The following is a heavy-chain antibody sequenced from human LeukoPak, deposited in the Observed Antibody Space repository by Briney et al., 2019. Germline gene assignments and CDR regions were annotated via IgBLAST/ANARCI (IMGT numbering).Heavy chain of an antibody. CDR1: GFIFSTNA. D-gene: IGHD3-22*01. CDR2: ISSDGGST. CDR3: ARDSSGYYLSYFDY. V-gene: IGHV3-64*04. Sequence: PGGSLRLSCSASGFIFSTNAMHWVRQAPGKGLEFVSGISSDGGSTYYADSLKGRFTISRDNAKNSLYLQMNSLRAEDTAVYYCARDSSGYYLSYFDYWGQGTLVTVSS. J-gene: IGHJ4*02.